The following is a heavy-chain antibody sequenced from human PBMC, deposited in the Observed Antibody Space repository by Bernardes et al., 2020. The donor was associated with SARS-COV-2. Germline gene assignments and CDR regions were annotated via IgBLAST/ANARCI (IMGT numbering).Heavy chain of an antibody. Sequence: GGSLRLSCAASGFTFSTYGMNWVRQAPGKGLEWLSFIGSSCSPIYYSDSVKGRFTISRDNAKNSLYLQMNSLRGEDTAVYYCAIGKGAFWFYHWGQGTLVTVSS. V-gene: IGHV3-48*01. J-gene: IGHJ5*02. CDR3: AIGKGAFWFYH. CDR2: IGSSCSPI. CDR1: GFTFSTYG.